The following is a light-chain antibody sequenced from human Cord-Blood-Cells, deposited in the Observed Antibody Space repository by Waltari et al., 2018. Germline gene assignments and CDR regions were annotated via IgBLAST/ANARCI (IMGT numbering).Light chain of an antibody. V-gene: IGLV2-11*01. Sequence: QSALTQPRSVSGSPGPSVTISGTGTRSDVGGYNYVSWYQQHPGKAPKLMIYDVSKRPSGVPDRFSGSKSGNTASLTISGLQAEDEADYYCCSYAGSYTLVFGGGTKLTVL. CDR1: RSDVGGYNY. CDR3: CSYAGSYTLV. J-gene: IGLJ2*01. CDR2: DVS.